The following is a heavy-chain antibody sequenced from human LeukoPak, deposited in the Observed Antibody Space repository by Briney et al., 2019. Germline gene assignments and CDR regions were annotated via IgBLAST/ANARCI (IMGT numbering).Heavy chain of an antibody. V-gene: IGHV4-34*01. CDR2: INHSGST. Sequence: SETLSLTCAVYGGSFSGYYWSWIRQPPGKRLEWIGEINHSGSTNYNPSLKSRATISVDTSKNQFSLKLSSVTAADTAVYYCARAPTVTYYFDYWGQGTLVTVSS. J-gene: IGHJ4*02. CDR1: GGSFSGYY. CDR3: ARAPTVTYYFDY. D-gene: IGHD4-11*01.